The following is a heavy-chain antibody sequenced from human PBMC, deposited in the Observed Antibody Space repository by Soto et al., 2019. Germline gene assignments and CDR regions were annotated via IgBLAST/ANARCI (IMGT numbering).Heavy chain of an antibody. CDR1: GGSISSYY. D-gene: IGHD3-3*01. CDR2: IYYSGST. J-gene: IGHJ4*02. CDR3: ARANGYYTNLDY. V-gene: IGHV4-59*01. Sequence: SETLSLTCTVSGGSISSYYWSWIRQPPGKGLEWIGYIYYSGSTNYNPSLKSRVTISVDTSKNQFSLKLSSVTAADTAVYYCARANGYYTNLDYWGQGTLVTVSS.